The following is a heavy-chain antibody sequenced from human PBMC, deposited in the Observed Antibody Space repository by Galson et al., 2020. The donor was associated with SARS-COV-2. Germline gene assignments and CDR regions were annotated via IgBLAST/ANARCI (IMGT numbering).Heavy chain of an antibody. J-gene: IGHJ4*02. CDR3: ARILYSYGYGHFDY. CDR1: GFSLSTSGVG. D-gene: IGHD5-18*01. Sequence: SGPTLVKPTQTLTLTCTFSGFSLSTSGVGVGWIRQPPGKALEWLALIYWDDDKRYRPSLKSRLTITKDTSKNQVVLTMTNMDPVDTATYYCARILYSYGYGHFDYWGQGTLVTVSS. CDR2: IYWDDDK. V-gene: IGHV2-5*02.